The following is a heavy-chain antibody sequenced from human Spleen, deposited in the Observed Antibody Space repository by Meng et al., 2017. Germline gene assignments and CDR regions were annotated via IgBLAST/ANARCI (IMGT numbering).Heavy chain of an antibody. CDR2: IRSKANSYAT. Sequence: GESLKISCAASGFTFSGSAMHWVRQASGKGLEWVGRIRSKANSYATAYAASVKGRFTIFRDDSKNTAYLQMNSLKTEDTAVYYCTPSWHGGAFDIWGQGTRVTVSS. V-gene: IGHV3-73*01. J-gene: IGHJ3*02. CDR1: GFTFSGSA. CDR3: TPSWHGGAFDI.